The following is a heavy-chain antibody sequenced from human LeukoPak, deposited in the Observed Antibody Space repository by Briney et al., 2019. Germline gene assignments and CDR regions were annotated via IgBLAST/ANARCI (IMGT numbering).Heavy chain of an antibody. CDR2: ISAYNGNT. CDR1: GYTFTSYG. D-gene: IGHD3-10*01. V-gene: IGHV1-18*01. Sequence: ASVKVSCKASGYTFTSYGLSWVRQAPGQGLEWMGWISAYNGNTNYAQKFQGRVTMTTDTSTSTAYMELRSLRSEDTAVYYCAREFWGTMVRGAAMDVWGQGTTVTVSS. CDR3: AREFWGTMVRGAAMDV. J-gene: IGHJ6*02.